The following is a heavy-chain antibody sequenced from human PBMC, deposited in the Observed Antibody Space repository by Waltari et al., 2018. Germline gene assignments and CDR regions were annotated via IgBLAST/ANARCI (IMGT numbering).Heavy chain of an antibody. Sequence: PSGAELRRHGRQLKGSCMAPGYTVSRYDILWHGQATGQGLEWMGWMHPNSRNTGYAQKFQGIVTISRNTSVSTAYMELSSLRSEDTAVYYCARGYEDYGDYLIDYWGQGTLVTVSS. D-gene: IGHD4-17*01. CDR1: GYTVSRYD. CDR3: ARGYEDYGDYLIDY. J-gene: IGHJ4*02. CDR2: MHPNSRNT. V-gene: IGHV1-8*03.